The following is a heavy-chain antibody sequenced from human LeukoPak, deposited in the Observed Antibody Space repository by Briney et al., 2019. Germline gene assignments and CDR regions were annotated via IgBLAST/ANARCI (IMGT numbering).Heavy chain of an antibody. CDR2: IYYSGST. J-gene: IGHJ4*02. CDR1: GGSISSYY. Sequence: SETLSLTCTVSGGSISSYYWSWIRQPPGKGLEWIGCIYYSGSTNYNPSLKSRVTISVDTSKNQFSLKLSSVTAADTAVYYCASGLLTGDGIGYWGQGTLVTVSS. V-gene: IGHV4-59*08. D-gene: IGHD7-27*01. CDR3: ASGLLTGDGIGY.